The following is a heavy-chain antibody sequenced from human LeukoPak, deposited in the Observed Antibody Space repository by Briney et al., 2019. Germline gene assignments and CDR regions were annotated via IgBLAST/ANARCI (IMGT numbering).Heavy chain of an antibody. D-gene: IGHD3-22*01. V-gene: IGHV4-59*01. J-gene: IGHJ4*02. CDR3: ARVSPYYYDSSGYYSD. Sequence: SETLSLTCTVSGGSISSYYWSWIRQPPGKGLEWIGYIYYSGSTNYNPSLKSRVTISVDTSKNQFSLKLSSVTAADTAVYYCARVSPYYYDSSGYYSDWGQGTLVTVSS. CDR1: GGSISSYY. CDR2: IYYSGST.